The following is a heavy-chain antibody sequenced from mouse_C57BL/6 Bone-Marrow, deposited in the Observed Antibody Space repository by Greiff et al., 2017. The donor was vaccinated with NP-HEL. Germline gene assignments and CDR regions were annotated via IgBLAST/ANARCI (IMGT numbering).Heavy chain of an antibody. Sequence: VQLQQSGPELVKPGASVKISCKASGYTFTDYYMNWVKQSHGKSLEWIGDINPNNGGTSYNQKFKGKATLTVDKSSSTAYMELRSLTSEDSAVYYCARSEEGYDYDGFDYWGQGTTLTVSS. D-gene: IGHD2-4*01. CDR2: INPNNGGT. CDR1: GYTFTDYY. V-gene: IGHV1-26*01. J-gene: IGHJ2*01. CDR3: ARSEEGYDYDGFDY.